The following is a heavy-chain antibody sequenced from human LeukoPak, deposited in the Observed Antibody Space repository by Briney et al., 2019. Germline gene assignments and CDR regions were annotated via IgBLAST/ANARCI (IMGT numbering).Heavy chain of an antibody. V-gene: IGHV3-23*01. J-gene: IGHJ4*02. D-gene: IGHD4-11*01. CDR2: ISGSGGNT. CDR3: AKGNYGYYFDY. Sequence: GGSLRLSCAASGFTFSNYDMHWVRQAPGKGLEWVSAISGSGGNTYYADSVKGRFTISRDNSKNTLYLQMNSLRAEDTAIYYCAKGNYGYYFDYWGQGTLVTVSS. CDR1: GFTFSNYD.